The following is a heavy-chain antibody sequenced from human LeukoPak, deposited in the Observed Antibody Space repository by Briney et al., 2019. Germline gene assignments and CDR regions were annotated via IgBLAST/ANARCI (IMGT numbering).Heavy chain of an antibody. CDR3: ARVVPAVTSPYYYYMDV. Sequence: GGSLRLSCAASGFTFSSYWMSWVRQVPGKGLEWVANIKQDGSEKYYVDSVKGRFTISRDNAKNSLYLQMNSLRAEDTAVYYCARVVPAVTSPYYYYMDVWGKGTTVTVSS. CDR2: IKQDGSEK. J-gene: IGHJ6*03. V-gene: IGHV3-7*01. D-gene: IGHD2-2*01. CDR1: GFTFSSYW.